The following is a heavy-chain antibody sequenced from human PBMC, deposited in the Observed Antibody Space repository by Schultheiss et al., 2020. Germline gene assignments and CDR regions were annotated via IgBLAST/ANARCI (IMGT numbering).Heavy chain of an antibody. CDR3: ATTIVGATVGYFDY. Sequence: AAVKVSCKASGYTFTGYYMHWVRQAPGQGLEWMGWINPNSGGTNYAQKFQGRVTMTEDTSTDTAYMELSSLRSEDTAVYYCATTIVGATVGYFDYWGQGTLVTVSS. D-gene: IGHD1-26*01. J-gene: IGHJ4*02. V-gene: IGHV1-2*02. CDR2: INPNSGGT. CDR1: GYTFTGYY.